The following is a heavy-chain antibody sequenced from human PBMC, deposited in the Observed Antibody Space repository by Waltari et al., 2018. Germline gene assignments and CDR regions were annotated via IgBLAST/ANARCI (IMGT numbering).Heavy chain of an antibody. CDR1: GGPISSYS. Sequence: QVQLQESGPGLVKPSETLSLTCTVSGGPISSYSWSWLRQPPGKGLEWIGYIYYSGSTNYNPSLKSRVTISVDTSKNQFSLKLSSVTAADTAVYYCARAMSSSWPIDPWGQGTLVTVSS. V-gene: IGHV4-59*01. D-gene: IGHD6-13*01. CDR3: ARAMSSSWPIDP. CDR2: IYYSGST. J-gene: IGHJ5*02.